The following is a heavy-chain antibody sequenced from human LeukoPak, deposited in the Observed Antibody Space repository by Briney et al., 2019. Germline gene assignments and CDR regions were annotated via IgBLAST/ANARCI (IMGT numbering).Heavy chain of an antibody. CDR3: AKEGAGLNW. CDR2: TYYRSKWFH. Sequence: SQTLSLTCAISGDSVSSNSGAWNWIRQSPSRGLEWLGRTYYRSKWFHDYAVSVKSRITINPDTSKNQFSLQLNSVIPEDTALYYCAKEGAGLNWWGQGTLVTVSS. CDR1: GDSVSSNSGA. J-gene: IGHJ4*02. D-gene: IGHD1-1*01. V-gene: IGHV6-1*01.